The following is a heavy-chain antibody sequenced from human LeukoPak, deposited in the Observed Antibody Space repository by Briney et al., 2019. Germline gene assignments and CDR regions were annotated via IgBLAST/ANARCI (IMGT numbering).Heavy chain of an antibody. Sequence: SETLSLTCTVSGGSISSYYWSWIRQPPGKGLEWIGYINYSGSTNYNPSLKSRVTISVDTSKNQFSLKLSSVTAADTAVYYCAREGEDCSGGSCYTSEYFQHWGQGTLVTVSS. J-gene: IGHJ1*01. CDR2: INYSGST. V-gene: IGHV4-59*01. CDR1: GGSISSYY. CDR3: AREGEDCSGGSCYTSEYFQH. D-gene: IGHD2-15*01.